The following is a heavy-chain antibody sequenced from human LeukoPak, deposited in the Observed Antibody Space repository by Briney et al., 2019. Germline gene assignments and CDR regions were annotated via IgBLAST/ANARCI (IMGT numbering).Heavy chain of an antibody. CDR3: AKDMGRTLMDYGGYTSGTAFDY. Sequence: GGSLRLSXAASGFTFDDYAMHWVRQAPGKGVEWVSGISWNSGSICYADSVKGRFTISRDNAKNSLYLQMNSLRAEDMALYYCAKDMGRTLMDYGGYTSGTAFDYWGQGTLVTVSS. V-gene: IGHV3-9*03. J-gene: IGHJ4*02. CDR2: ISWNSGSI. D-gene: IGHD4-17*01. CDR1: GFTFDDYA.